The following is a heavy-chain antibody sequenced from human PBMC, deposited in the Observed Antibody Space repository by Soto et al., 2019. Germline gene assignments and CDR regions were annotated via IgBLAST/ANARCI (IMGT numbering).Heavy chain of an antibody. V-gene: IGHV3-23*01. Sequence: EVQLLESGGGLVQPGESLRLSCAASGFTFSIFGMSWVRQAPGKGLEWVSVISGSGGSAYYADSVKGRFTISRDNSKNTLSLQMNRLRGEDTAVYYCAKGYRAGDYWGQGTLVTVSS. CDR1: GFTFSIFG. D-gene: IGHD1-20*01. J-gene: IGHJ4*02. CDR2: ISGSGGSA. CDR3: AKGYRAGDY.